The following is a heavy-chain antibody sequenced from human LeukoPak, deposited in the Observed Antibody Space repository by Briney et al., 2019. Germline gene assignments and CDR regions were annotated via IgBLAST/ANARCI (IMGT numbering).Heavy chain of an antibody. D-gene: IGHD5-24*01. CDR1: GFTFSGYS. V-gene: IGHV3-43*02. Sequence: PGGSLRLSCAASGFTFSGYSMNWVRQAPGKGLEWVSLISGDGGSTYYADSVKGRFTISRDNSKNSLYLQMNSLRTEDTALYYCAKDMGMATSDYWGQGTLVTVSS. CDR2: ISGDGGST. J-gene: IGHJ4*02. CDR3: AKDMGMATSDY.